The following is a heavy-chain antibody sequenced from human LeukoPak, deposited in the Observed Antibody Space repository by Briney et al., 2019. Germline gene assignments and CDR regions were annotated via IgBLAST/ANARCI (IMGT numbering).Heavy chain of an antibody. CDR2: FDLEDGET. D-gene: IGHD6-13*01. J-gene: IGHJ4*02. Sequence: ASVKVSCKVSGYTLTELSMHWVRQAPGKGLEWMGGFDLEDGETNYAQKFQGRVTMTEDTSTDTAYMELSSLRSEDTAVYYCATDRLLRIAAAGILWYYWGQGTLVTVSS. CDR1: GYTLTELS. CDR3: ATDRLLRIAAAGILWYY. V-gene: IGHV1-24*01.